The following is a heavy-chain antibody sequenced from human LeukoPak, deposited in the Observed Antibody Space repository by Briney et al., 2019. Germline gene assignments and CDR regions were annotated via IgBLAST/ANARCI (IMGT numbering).Heavy chain of an antibody. Sequence: PSETLSLTCTVSGGSISSGGYYWSWIRQHPGKGLEWIGYIYYSGSTYYNPSLKSRVTISVDTSKNQFSLKLSSVTAADTAVYYCARGSWIQLWWGFGYWGQGTLVTVSS. CDR3: ARGSWIQLWWGFGY. CDR1: GGSISSGGYY. V-gene: IGHV4-31*03. J-gene: IGHJ4*02. CDR2: IYYSGST. D-gene: IGHD5-18*01.